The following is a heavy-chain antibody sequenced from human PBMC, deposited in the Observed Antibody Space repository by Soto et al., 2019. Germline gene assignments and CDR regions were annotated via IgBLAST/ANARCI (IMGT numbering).Heavy chain of an antibody. CDR2: IYYSGST. J-gene: IGHJ4*02. D-gene: IGHD3-10*01. V-gene: IGHV4-39*01. CDR3: ARRSDYYGSGSYYSDYFDY. Sequence: ETLYLTCTVSGGSISSSSYYWGWIRQPPGKGLEWIGSIYYSGSTYYNPSLKSRVTISVDTSKNQFSLKLSSVTAADTAVYYCARRSDYYGSGSYYSDYFDYWGQGTLVTVSS. CDR1: GGSISSSSYY.